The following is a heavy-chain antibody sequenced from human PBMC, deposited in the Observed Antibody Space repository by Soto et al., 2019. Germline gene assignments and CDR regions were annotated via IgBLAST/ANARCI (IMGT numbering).Heavy chain of an antibody. Sequence: QLQLQESGSGLVKPSQTLSLTCAVSGGSISSGGYSWSWFRQPPGQGLEWIGYIYHSGSIYYNPSLKRRVTISVDRSKNQFSPKLSSVTDADTAIYYCASGPPHHYWGQGTLVTVSS. CDR1: GGSISSGGYS. J-gene: IGHJ4*02. CDR2: IYHSGSI. V-gene: IGHV4-30-2*01. CDR3: ASGPPHHY.